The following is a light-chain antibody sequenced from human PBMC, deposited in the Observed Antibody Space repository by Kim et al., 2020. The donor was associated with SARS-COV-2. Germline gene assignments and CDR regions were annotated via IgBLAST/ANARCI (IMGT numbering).Light chain of an antibody. Sequence: PGERATLSCRASQSVGSNVAWYQQKPGQAPRLLIYGASTRATGIPARCSGSGSGTEFTLTISSLQSEDFAVYYCQQYKNWPPGCTFGQGTKLEI. J-gene: IGKJ2*02. CDR2: GAS. V-gene: IGKV3-15*01. CDR1: QSVGSN. CDR3: QQYKNWPPGCT.